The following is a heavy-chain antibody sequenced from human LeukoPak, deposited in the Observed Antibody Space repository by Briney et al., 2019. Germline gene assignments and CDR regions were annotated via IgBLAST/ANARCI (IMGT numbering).Heavy chain of an antibody. J-gene: IGHJ5*02. CDR1: GYTFTSYA. V-gene: IGHV1-3*01. CDR3: ARDHNYYGSGSYWVWFDP. D-gene: IGHD3-10*01. CDR2: INAGNGNT. Sequence: AASVKVSCKASGYTFTSYAMHWVRQAPGQRLEWMGWINAGNGNTKYSQKFRGRVTITRDTSASTAYMELSSLRSEDTAVYYCARDHNYYGSGSYWVWFDPWGQGTLVTVSS.